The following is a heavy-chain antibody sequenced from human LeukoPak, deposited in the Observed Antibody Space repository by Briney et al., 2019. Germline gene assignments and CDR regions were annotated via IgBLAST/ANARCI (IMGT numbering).Heavy chain of an antibody. CDR2: INPNSGGT. V-gene: IGHV1-2*02. CDR1: GYTFTGYH. Sequence: ASVKVSCKASGYTFTGYHMHWVRQAPGQGLEWMGWINPNSGGTNYARKFQGRVTMTRDPSIGTVYMELSRLRSDDTAVYYCARPYCSGGSCHDYFDYWGQGTLVTVSS. CDR3: ARPYCSGGSCHDYFDY. J-gene: IGHJ4*02. D-gene: IGHD2-15*01.